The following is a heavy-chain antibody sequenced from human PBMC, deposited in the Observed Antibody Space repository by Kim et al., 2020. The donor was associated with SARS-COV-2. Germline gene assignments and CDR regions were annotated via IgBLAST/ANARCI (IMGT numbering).Heavy chain of an antibody. CDR2: ISSSSSYI. CDR1: GFTFSSYS. D-gene: IGHD2-2*01. Sequence: GGSLRLSCAVSGFTFSSYSMNWVRQAPGKGLEWVSSISSSSSYIYYADSVKGRFTISRDNAKNSLYLQMNSLRAEDTAVYYCARDRRFCSSTSCYDAFDIWGQGTMVTVSS. V-gene: IGHV3-21*01. J-gene: IGHJ3*02. CDR3: ARDRRFCSSTSCYDAFDI.